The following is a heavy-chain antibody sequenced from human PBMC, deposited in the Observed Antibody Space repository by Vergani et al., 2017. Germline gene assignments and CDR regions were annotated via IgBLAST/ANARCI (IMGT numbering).Heavy chain of an antibody. CDR2: ISGPGLST. J-gene: IGHJ4*01. D-gene: IGHD2/OR15-2a*01. V-gene: IGHV3-23*04. CDR3: VKEKIDLGSYFFDS. CDR1: GFTFSSYA. Sequence: EVQLVESGGGVVQPGGSLRLSCAASGFTFSSYAMSWVRQAPGKGLEWVSAISGPGLSTYYADSVKGRFSISRDNSKNTVFLQMHSLRAEDTAIYYCVKEKIDLGSYFFDSWGHGILVTVSS.